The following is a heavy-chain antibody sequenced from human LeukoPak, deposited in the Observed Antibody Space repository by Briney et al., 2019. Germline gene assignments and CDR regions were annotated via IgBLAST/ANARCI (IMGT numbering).Heavy chain of an antibody. D-gene: IGHD1-26*01. CDR2: IYYSGST. CDR1: GGSIDKYQ. CDR3: AQGWEPDGNWFDP. V-gene: IGHV4-59*01. J-gene: IGHJ5*02. Sequence: PSETLSLTCTVSGGSIDKYQWSWIRQPPGKGLEWIGYIYYSGSTNYNPSLKSRVTISVDTSKNQFSLKLSSVTAADTAVYYCAQGWEPDGNWFDPWGQGTLVTVSS.